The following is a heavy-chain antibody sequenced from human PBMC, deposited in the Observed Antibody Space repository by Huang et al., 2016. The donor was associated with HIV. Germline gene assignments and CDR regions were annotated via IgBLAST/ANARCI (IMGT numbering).Heavy chain of an antibody. Sequence: QLLLQESGPGLVKPSEALALTCAVSGGSIRSSDYHWGWIRQPPGKGLEWIGSIYYRVRPTSTPSLRGRVTIAVDTSKNRFFLNRTAMTAADTAVYYGARHREGPVAYYSGWGSHLNYMDVWGRGRTVVVSS. J-gene: IGHJ6*03. CDR3: ARHREGPVAYYSGWGSHLNYMDV. V-gene: IGHV4-39*01. CDR1: GGSIRSSDYH. CDR2: IYYRVRP. D-gene: IGHD3-10*01.